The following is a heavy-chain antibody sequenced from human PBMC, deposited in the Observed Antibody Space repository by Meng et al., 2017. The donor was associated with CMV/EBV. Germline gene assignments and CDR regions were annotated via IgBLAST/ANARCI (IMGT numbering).Heavy chain of an antibody. V-gene: IGHV1-69*05. Sequence: SVKVSCKASGGTFSSYAISWVRQAPGPGLEWMGGIIPIFGTANYAQKFQGRVTITTDESTSTAYVELSSLRSEDTAVYYCARRAGSNENFYCGGDCYFYYYYGMDVWGQGTTVTVSS. CDR2: IIPIFGTA. CDR1: GGTFSSYA. CDR3: ARRAGSNENFYCGGDCYFYYYYGMDV. D-gene: IGHD2-21*01. J-gene: IGHJ6*02.